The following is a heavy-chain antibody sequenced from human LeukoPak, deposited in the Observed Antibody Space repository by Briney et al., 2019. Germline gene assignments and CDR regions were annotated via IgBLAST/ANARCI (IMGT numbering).Heavy chain of an antibody. CDR3: AKDKGELLHYFDY. Sequence: PGGSLRLSCAASGFTFSSYAMSWVRQAPGKGLEWVSAISGSGGSTYYADSVKGRFTISRDNSKNTLYLQMNSLRAKDTAVYYCAKDKGELLHYFDYWGQGTLVTVSS. D-gene: IGHD1-26*01. J-gene: IGHJ4*02. V-gene: IGHV3-23*01. CDR2: ISGSGGST. CDR1: GFTFSSYA.